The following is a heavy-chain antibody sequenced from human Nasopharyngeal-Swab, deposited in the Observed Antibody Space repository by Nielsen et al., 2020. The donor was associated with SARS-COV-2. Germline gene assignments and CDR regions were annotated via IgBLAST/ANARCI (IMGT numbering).Heavy chain of an antibody. CDR3: ARGFDY. V-gene: IGHV4-59*01. CDR1: GGSISSYY. CDR2: IYYSGST. Sequence: SETLSFTCTVSGGSISSYYWSWIRQPPGKGLEWIGYIYYSGSTNYNPSLKSRVTISVDTSKNQFSLKLSSVTAADTAVYYCARGFDYWGQGTLVTVSS. J-gene: IGHJ4*02.